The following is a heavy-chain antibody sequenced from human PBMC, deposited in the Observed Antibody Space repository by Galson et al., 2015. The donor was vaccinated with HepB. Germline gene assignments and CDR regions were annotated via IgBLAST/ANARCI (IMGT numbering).Heavy chain of an antibody. J-gene: IGHJ6*02. CDR1: AFTVSSNY. CDR3: ARALRPAGISDYGMDV. D-gene: IGHD5-12*01. Sequence: SLRLSCAASAFTVSSNYMNWVRQAPGKGLEWVSIIYAGGSTYYAGSVKGRFTISRDNSKNTGHLQMNSRRAEDTGVYYCARALRPAGISDYGMDVWGRGTTVTVSS. V-gene: IGHV3-66*02. CDR2: IYAGGST.